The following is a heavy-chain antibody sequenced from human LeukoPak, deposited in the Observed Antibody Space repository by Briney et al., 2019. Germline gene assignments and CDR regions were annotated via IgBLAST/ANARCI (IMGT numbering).Heavy chain of an antibody. Sequence: ASVKVSCKASGYTFTGYYMHWVRQAPGQGLEWMGWINPNSGGTNYAQKFQGRVTMTRDTSISTAYMELSRLRSDGTAVYYCANRQGATGRFDPWGQGTLVTVSS. D-gene: IGHD1-26*01. J-gene: IGHJ5*02. V-gene: IGHV1-2*02. CDR1: GYTFTGYY. CDR2: INPNSGGT. CDR3: ANRQGATGRFDP.